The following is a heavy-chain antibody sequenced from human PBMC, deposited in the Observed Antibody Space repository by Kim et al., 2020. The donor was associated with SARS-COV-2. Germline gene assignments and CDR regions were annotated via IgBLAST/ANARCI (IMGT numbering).Heavy chain of an antibody. CDR3: SRLPHSSDLAVGY. CDR1: GGSISSSSYY. D-gene: IGHD6-6*01. CDR2: IYYSGST. J-gene: IGHJ4*02. Sequence: SETLSLTCTVSGGSISSSSYYWGWIRQPPGKGLEWIGSIYYSGSTYYNPSLKGQVTISVATSKNQFSLNLMSVTAADVAVYYCSRLPHSSDLAVGYWGQGTMVTVSS. V-gene: IGHV4-39*01.